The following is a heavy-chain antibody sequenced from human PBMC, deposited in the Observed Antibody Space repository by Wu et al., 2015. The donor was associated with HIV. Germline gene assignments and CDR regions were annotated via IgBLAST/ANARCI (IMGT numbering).Heavy chain of an antibody. J-gene: IGHJ3*02. CDR3: ARGRFREGAAAGLISDAFDI. D-gene: IGHD6-13*01. Sequence: QVQLVQSGAEVKKPGASVKVSCKASGYTFTSYDINWVRQATGQGLEWMGWMNPNSGNTGYAQKFQGRVTMTRNTSISTAYMELSSLRSEDTAVYYCARGRFREGAAAGLISDAFDIWGQGTKVIVSS. CDR1: GYTFTSYD. CDR2: MNPNSGNT. V-gene: IGHV1-8*01.